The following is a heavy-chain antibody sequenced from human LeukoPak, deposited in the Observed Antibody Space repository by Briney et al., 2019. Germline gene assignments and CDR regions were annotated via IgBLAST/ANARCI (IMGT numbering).Heavy chain of an antibody. D-gene: IGHD3-10*01. V-gene: IGHV3-74*01. CDR2: ISSDGSST. CDR3: ARDGGGLAV. Sequence: GGSLTLSCAASGLTFSSYRMHWVRQAPRKGLVWVSRISSDGSSTNYADSVNGRFTISRDNAKTTLFLQINTLRDEDTAVYYCARDGGGLAVWGQGTTVTVSS. J-gene: IGHJ6*02. CDR1: GLTFSSYR.